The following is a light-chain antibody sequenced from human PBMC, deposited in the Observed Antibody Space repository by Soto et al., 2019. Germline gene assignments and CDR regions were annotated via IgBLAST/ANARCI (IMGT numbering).Light chain of an antibody. CDR1: SSDVGGYNC. CDR3: GSFTSTSTLRL. J-gene: IGLJ2*01. CDR2: DVT. V-gene: IGLV2-14*03. Sequence: QSVLTQPASVSGSPGQSITISCTGTSSDVGGYNCVSWYQQHPGKAPKLMIYDVTSRPSGVSDRFSGSKSGNTASLTISGLQAEDEADYYCGSFTSTSTLRLFGGGTKLTVL.